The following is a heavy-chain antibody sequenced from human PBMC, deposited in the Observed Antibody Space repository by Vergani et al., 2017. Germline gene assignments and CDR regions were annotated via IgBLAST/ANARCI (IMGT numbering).Heavy chain of an antibody. CDR1: GGPISSSSYY. V-gene: IGHV4-61*05. CDR3: ARDREQQLARYWFDP. J-gene: IGHJ5*02. Sequence: QLQLQESGPGLVKPSETLSLTCTVSGGPISSSSYYWGWIRQPPGKGLEWIGYIYYSGSTNYNPSLKSRVTISVDTSKNQFSLKLSPVTAADTAVYYCARDREQQLARYWFDPWGQGTLVTVSS. CDR2: IYYSGST. D-gene: IGHD6-13*01.